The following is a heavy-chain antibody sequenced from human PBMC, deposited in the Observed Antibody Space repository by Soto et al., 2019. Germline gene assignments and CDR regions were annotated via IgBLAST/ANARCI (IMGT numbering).Heavy chain of an antibody. CDR2: INPNIVHA. V-gene: IGHV1-46*01. D-gene: IGHD4-4*01. CDR3: ARASYSSSSFFFDY. Sequence: ASVKVSCKASGSSFTAFHMHWVRHAPGLGLECLGIINPNIVHANIAPRFQGTVALTWDTSTRAVYTELSGLRSDDTAVYSCARASYSSSSFFFDYWCQGTPVTVSS. CDR1: GSSFTAFH. J-gene: IGHJ4*02.